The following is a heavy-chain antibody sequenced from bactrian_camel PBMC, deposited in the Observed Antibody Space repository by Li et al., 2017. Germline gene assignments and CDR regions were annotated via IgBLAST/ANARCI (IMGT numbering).Heavy chain of an antibody. V-gene: IGHV3S40*01. CDR2: INSGGSST. CDR1: GFTFGGYD. D-gene: IGHD3*01. CDR3: ATSRDCYSGSWCRIAFSY. Sequence: LVESGGGLVQPGGSLRLSCAASGFTFGGYDMHWVRQTPGKGLEWVSAINSGGSSTYYADSVKGRFTISRDNAKNTLYLQMNSLKPEDTAVNYCATSRDCYSGSWCRIAFSYWGQGTQVTVS. J-gene: IGHJ4*01.